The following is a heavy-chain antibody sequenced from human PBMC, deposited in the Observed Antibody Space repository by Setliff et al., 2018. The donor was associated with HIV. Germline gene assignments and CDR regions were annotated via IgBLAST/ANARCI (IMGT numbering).Heavy chain of an antibody. Sequence: GGSLRLSCAASGFSFSNSWMTWVRQAPGKGLEWVGFIRSIAYGGTTEYAASVKGRFIISRDDSKSISYLQMDSLRTEDTAVYYCTRSSRLGSCSSGSRGRGDYWGQGTLVTVSS. CDR2: IRSIAYGGTT. V-gene: IGHV3-49*04. CDR3: TRSSRLGSCSSGSRGRGDY. CDR1: GFSFSNSW. D-gene: IGHD2-15*01. J-gene: IGHJ4*02.